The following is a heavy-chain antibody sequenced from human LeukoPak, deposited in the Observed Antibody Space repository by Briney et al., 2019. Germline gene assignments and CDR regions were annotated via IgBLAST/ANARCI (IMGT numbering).Heavy chain of an antibody. Sequence: GGSLRLSCAASGFTFSSYSMNWVRQAPGKGLEWVSSISSSSSYIYYADSVKGRFTISRDNSKNTLYLQMNSLRAEDTAVYYCAKDLGHYYDSSGYYYQLPDYWGQGTLVTVSS. J-gene: IGHJ4*02. CDR1: GFTFSSYS. D-gene: IGHD3-22*01. V-gene: IGHV3-21*01. CDR2: ISSSSSYI. CDR3: AKDLGHYYDSSGYYYQLPDY.